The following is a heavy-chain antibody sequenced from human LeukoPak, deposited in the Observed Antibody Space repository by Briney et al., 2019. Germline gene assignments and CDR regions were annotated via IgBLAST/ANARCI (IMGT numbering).Heavy chain of an antibody. D-gene: IGHD6-19*01. CDR3: ARGSRIAVAGTQYFQH. J-gene: IGHJ1*01. CDR2: IYYTGST. V-gene: IGHV4-59*12. Sequence: KPSETLSLTCTVSGGSISNYYWSWIRQPPGKGLEWIGYIYYTGSTNYNPSLKSRVTISVDTSKNQFSLKLSSVTAADTAVYYCARGSRIAVAGTQYFQHWGQGTLVTVSS. CDR1: GGSISNYY.